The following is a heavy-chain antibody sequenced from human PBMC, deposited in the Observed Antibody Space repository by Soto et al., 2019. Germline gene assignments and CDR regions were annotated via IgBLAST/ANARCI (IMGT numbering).Heavy chain of an antibody. J-gene: IGHJ3*01. CDR3: ARGSYDFWSGYYPL. Sequence: ASVKVSCKASGYTFNSYGISWVRQAPGQGLEWMGWISAYNGNTNYAQKLQGRVTMTTDTSTSTAYMELRSLRSDDTAVYYCARGSYDFWSGYYPLWGQGTMVTVSS. D-gene: IGHD3-3*01. CDR1: GYTFNSYG. V-gene: IGHV1-18*01. CDR2: ISAYNGNT.